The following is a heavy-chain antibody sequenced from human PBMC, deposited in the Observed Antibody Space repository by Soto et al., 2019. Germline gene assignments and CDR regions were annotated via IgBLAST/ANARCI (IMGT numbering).Heavy chain of an antibody. CDR3: AREVVDGSSLWLDP. D-gene: IGHD3-10*01. V-gene: IGHV1-8*01. J-gene: IGHJ5*02. Sequence: QVQLVQSGAEVKKPGASVKVSCKASGFTFRTNDINWVRQAPGQGLQWMGWMNANVDATDSPQEFKGRVTMTWNASISPAYMELSNLKSDDTAVYYCAREVVDGSSLWLDPWGQGTLVTVSS. CDR1: GFTFRTND. CDR2: MNANVDAT.